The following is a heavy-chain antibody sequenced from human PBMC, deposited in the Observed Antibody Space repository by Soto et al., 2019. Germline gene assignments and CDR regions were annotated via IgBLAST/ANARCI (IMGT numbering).Heavy chain of an antibody. CDR1: GFTFNTYS. CDR2: ICYDGTQK. CDR3: ARAGGTTVTGLWHFDS. V-gene: IGHV3-33*01. D-gene: IGHD4-17*01. J-gene: IGHJ4*02. Sequence: QVQLEESGGGVVQPGRSLRLSCEASGFTFNTYSMHWVCQPPGKGLEWLAAICYDGTQKYYADSVKGRFIISRDNSKKTLYLEMNSLRAEDTAVYYCARAGGTTVTGLWHFDSWGQGTLVTVSS.